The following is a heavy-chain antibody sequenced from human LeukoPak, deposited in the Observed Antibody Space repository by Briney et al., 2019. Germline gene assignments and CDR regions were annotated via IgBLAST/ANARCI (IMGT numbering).Heavy chain of an antibody. D-gene: IGHD4-17*01. CDR3: ARHGAYTVTTFWLFDY. CDR2: IYYSGST. Sequence: PSETLSLTCTVSGGSISRSSYYWGWIRQPPGKGLEWIGSIYYSGSTYYNPSLKSRVTISVDTSKNQFSLKLSSVTAADTDVYYCARHGAYTVTTFWLFDYWGQGTLVTVSS. V-gene: IGHV4-39*01. CDR1: GGSISRSSYY. J-gene: IGHJ4*02.